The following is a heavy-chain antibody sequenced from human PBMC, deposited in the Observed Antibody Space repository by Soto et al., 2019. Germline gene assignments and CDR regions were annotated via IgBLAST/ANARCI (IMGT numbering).Heavy chain of an antibody. CDR3: AIEYFSGGSCYYNWFDP. J-gene: IGHJ5*02. V-gene: IGHV1-69*01. Sequence: QVQLVQSGAEVKKPGSSVKVSCKASGGTFSSYAISWVRQAPGQGLEWMGGIIPIFGTANYAQKFQGRVTITADETTSTAYMELSSLRSEDTAVYYCAIEYFSGGSCYYNWFDPWGQGTLVTVSS. CDR2: IIPIFGTA. CDR1: GGTFSSYA. D-gene: IGHD2-15*01.